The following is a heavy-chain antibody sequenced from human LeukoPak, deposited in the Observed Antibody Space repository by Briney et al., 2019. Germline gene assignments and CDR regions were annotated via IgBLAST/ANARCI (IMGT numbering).Heavy chain of an antibody. CDR3: ARDTPVSAGYFDY. CDR1: GFAVSSNY. V-gene: IGHV3-7*01. D-gene: IGHD2-21*02. CDR2: INQDGTEK. J-gene: IGHJ4*02. Sequence: GGSLRLSCAASGFAVSSNYMSWVRQAPGKGLEWVATINQDGTEKYYVDSVNGRFTISRDNAKKSLYLQMNSLRAEDTAVYYCARDTPVSAGYFDYWGRGILVTVSS.